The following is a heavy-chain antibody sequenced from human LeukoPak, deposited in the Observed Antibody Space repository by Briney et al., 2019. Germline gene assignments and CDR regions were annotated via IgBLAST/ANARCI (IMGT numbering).Heavy chain of an antibody. D-gene: IGHD3-10*01. V-gene: IGHV4-38-2*02. Sequence: SETLSLTCTVSGYSISNGYYWGWIRQPPGKGLEWVGSIYHRGSTYYNPSLRSRVTISVDTSKNQFSLKLSSVTAADTAVYYCARQDYGSGSSQTTFDYWGQGTLVTVSS. J-gene: IGHJ4*02. CDR2: IYHRGST. CDR1: GYSISNGYY. CDR3: ARQDYGSGSSQTTFDY.